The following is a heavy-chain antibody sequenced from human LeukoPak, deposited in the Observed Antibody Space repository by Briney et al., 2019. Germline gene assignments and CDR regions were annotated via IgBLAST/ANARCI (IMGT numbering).Heavy chain of an antibody. J-gene: IGHJ4*02. Sequence: SETLSLTCAVYGGSFSAYYWSWIRQPPGKGLEWIGEINHSGSTNYNPSLKSRVTISVDTSKNQFSLKLSSVTAADTAVYYCARPTYSSSWYYDYWGQGTLVTVSS. CDR1: GGSFSAYY. CDR3: ARPTYSSSWYYDY. CDR2: INHSGST. V-gene: IGHV4-34*01. D-gene: IGHD6-13*01.